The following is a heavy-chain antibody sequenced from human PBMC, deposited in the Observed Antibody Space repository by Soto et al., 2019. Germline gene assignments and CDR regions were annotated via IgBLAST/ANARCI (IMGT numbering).Heavy chain of an antibody. CDR2: ISYSGST. Sequence: QVQLQESGPGLVNPSETLSLTCTVSGGSISSYYWSWIRQPPGKGLEWIGYISYSGSTNYNPSLKSRVIMSVDTSKNQFSLMLSSATAADTAVYYCARPYNSGWYAGWGYWGQGTLVTVSS. V-gene: IGHV4-59*08. CDR3: ARPYNSGWYAGWGY. CDR1: GGSISSYY. D-gene: IGHD6-19*01. J-gene: IGHJ4*02.